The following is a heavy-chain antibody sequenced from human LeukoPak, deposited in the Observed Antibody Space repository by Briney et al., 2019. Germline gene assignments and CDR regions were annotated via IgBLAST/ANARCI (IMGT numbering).Heavy chain of an antibody. V-gene: IGHV3-23*01. CDR3: AKGEYYYGSRSYYYYYGMDV. CDR1: GFTFSSYA. D-gene: IGHD3-10*01. Sequence: GGSLRLSCAASGFTFSSYAMSWVRQAPGKGLEWVSAISGSGGSTYYADSVKGRFTISRDNSKNTLYLQMNSLRAEDTAVYYCAKGEYYYGSRSYYYYYGMDVWGQGTTVTVSS. CDR2: ISGSGGST. J-gene: IGHJ6*02.